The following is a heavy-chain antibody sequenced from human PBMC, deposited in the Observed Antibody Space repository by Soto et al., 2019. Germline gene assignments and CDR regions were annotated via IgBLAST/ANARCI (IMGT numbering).Heavy chain of an antibody. CDR3: ARDKGAYCGGDCYSTWFDP. CDR1: GYTFTSYG. V-gene: IGHV1-18*01. J-gene: IGHJ5*02. Sequence: QVQLVQSGAEVKKPGASVKVSCKASGYTFTSYGISWVRQAPGQGLEWMGWISAYNGNTNYAQKLQVRVTMTTDTSTSTAYMELRSLRSADTAVYYCARDKGAYCGGDCYSTWFDPWGQGPLVTVSS. CDR2: ISAYNGNT. D-gene: IGHD2-21*02.